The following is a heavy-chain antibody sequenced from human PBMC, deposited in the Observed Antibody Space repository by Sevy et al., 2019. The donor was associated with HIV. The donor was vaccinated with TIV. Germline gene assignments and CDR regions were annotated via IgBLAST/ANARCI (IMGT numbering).Heavy chain of an antibody. V-gene: IGHV3-15*01. Sequence: GGSLRLSCAASGFTFSNAWMSWVRQAPGKGLEWVGRIKSKTDGGTTDYAAPVKGRFTISRDDSKNTLYLQMNSLRAEDTAVYYCARDTVTHMGAFDIWGQGTMVTVSS. CDR3: ARDTVTHMGAFDI. CDR1: GFTFSNAW. J-gene: IGHJ3*02. D-gene: IGHD4-17*01. CDR2: IKSKTDGGTT.